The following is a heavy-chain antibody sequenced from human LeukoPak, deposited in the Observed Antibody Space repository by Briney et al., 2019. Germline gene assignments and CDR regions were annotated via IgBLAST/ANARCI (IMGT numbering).Heavy chain of an antibody. CDR3: LHTAVAGTSDY. CDR1: GGSISSSSYY. D-gene: IGHD6-19*01. J-gene: IGHJ4*02. CDR2: IYYSGST. V-gene: IGHV4-39*07. Sequence: SETLSLTCPVSGGSISSSSYYWGWIRQPPGKGLEWIGSIYYSGSTYYNPPLKSRVTISVDTSKNQFSLKLSSVTAADTAVYYCLHTAVAGTSDYWGQGTLVTVSS.